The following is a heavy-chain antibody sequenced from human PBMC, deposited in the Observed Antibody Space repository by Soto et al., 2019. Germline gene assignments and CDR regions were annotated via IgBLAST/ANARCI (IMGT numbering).Heavy chain of an antibody. CDR3: ARDKMLRGQCLAPGAFDI. V-gene: IGHV3-48*02. Sequence: EVPLVESGGGLVQPGGSLRLSCAASGFTFSTYSMNWVRQAPGKGLEWVSYISSSSSTIYYADSVKGRFTISRDSXNXSXXLQMNSLRDEDTALYYCARDKMLRGQCLAPGAFDIWGQGTLVTVSS. CDR2: ISSSSSTI. CDR1: GFTFSTYS. D-gene: IGHD6-19*01. J-gene: IGHJ3*02.